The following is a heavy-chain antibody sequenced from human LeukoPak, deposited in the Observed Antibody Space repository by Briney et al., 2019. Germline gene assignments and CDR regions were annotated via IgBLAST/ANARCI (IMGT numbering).Heavy chain of an antibody. D-gene: IGHD3-22*01. V-gene: IGHV1-18*01. Sequence: GASVKVSCKASGYTFTNYGISRVRQAPGQGLEWMGWISAYNGNTNYAQKLQGRVTMTTDTSTSTAYMELRSLRSDDTAVYYCARDRNDYYDSSGYYRLGMDVWGQGTTVTVSS. CDR3: ARDRNDYYDSSGYYRLGMDV. J-gene: IGHJ6*02. CDR1: GYTFTNYG. CDR2: ISAYNGNT.